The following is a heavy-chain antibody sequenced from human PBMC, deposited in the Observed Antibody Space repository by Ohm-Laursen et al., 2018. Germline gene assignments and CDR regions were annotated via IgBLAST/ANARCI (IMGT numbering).Heavy chain of an antibody. D-gene: IGHD3-3*01. J-gene: IGHJ4*02. CDR1: GFSLSTSGVD. CDR3: AREQLTIFGVVKPLD. Sequence: PTQTLTLTCTFSGFSLSTSGVDVGWIRQPPGKALEWLALIYWNDDKRYSPSLKSRLTITKDTSKNQVVLTMTNMDPVDTATYYCAREQLTIFGVVKPLDWGQGTLVTVSS. CDR2: IYWNDDK. V-gene: IGHV2-5*01.